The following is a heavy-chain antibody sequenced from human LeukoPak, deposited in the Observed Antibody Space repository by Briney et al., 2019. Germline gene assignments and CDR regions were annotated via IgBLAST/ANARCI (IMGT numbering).Heavy chain of an antibody. CDR3: ARGRRCGSGSYKGAFDI. CDR2: IYYSGST. V-gene: IGHV4-59*01. J-gene: IGHJ3*02. D-gene: IGHD3-10*01. CDR1: GGSISNYY. Sequence: SETLSLTCTVSGGSISNYYWSWIRQPPGKGLEWIGYIYYSGSTNYNPSLKSRVTISVDTSKNQFSLKLRSVTAADTAVYYCARGRRCGSGSYKGAFDIWGQGTMVTVSS.